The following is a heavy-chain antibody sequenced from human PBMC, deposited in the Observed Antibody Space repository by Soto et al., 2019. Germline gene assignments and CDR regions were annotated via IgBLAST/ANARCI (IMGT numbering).Heavy chain of an antibody. CDR3: ARAPRGNYGYPSYFDY. D-gene: IGHD3-10*01. J-gene: IGHJ4*02. CDR2: VHDSWGS. CDR1: GGSISSYY. V-gene: IGHV4-59*01. Sequence: SETLSLTCTVSGGSISSYYWSWIRQPPGKGLEWIGYVHDSWGSHYNPPLKSRVAISLDTSKNQFSLKLSSVTAADTAVYYCARAPRGNYGYPSYFDYWGQGTLVTVSS.